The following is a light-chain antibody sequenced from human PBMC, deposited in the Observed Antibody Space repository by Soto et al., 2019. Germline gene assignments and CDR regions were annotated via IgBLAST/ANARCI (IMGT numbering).Light chain of an antibody. Sequence: QSVLTQPPSASGTPGQRVTISCSGSSSNIGTYTVNWYQQFPGTAPKLLIYNNDQRPSGVPDRFSGFKYGTAASLTISGLQAEDEADYYCCSYAGSSTPWVFGGGTQLTVL. CDR1: SSNIGTYT. V-gene: IGLV1-44*01. CDR3: CSYAGSSTPWV. J-gene: IGLJ3*02. CDR2: NND.